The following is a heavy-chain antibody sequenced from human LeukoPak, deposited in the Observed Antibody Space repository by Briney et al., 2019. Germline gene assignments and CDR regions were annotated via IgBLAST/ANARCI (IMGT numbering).Heavy chain of an antibody. CDR1: GFTFSSYA. J-gene: IGHJ5*02. CDR3: AKDPYYYGSGSYPEFDP. V-gene: IGHV3-23*01. D-gene: IGHD3-10*01. Sequence: GGSLRLSCAASGFTFSSYAMSWVRQAPGKGLGWVSAISGSGGSTYYADSVKGRFTISRDNSKNTLYLQMNSLRAEDTAVYYCAKDPYYYGSGSYPEFDPWGQGTLVTVSS. CDR2: ISGSGGST.